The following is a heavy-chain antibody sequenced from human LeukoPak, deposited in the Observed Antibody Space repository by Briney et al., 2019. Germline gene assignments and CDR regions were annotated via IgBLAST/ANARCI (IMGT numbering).Heavy chain of an antibody. CDR2: IYYSGST. V-gene: IGHV4-31*03. J-gene: IGHJ5*02. CDR3: ARAMNFFGQNWFDP. D-gene: IGHD3-3*01. CDR1: GGSISSGGYS. Sequence: PSQTLSLTCSVSGGSISSGGYSWSWIRQHPGKGLEWIGYIYYSGSTYYNPSLKSRVTISVDTSKNQFSLKLSSVTAADTAVYYCARAMNFFGQNWFDPWGQGTLVTVSS.